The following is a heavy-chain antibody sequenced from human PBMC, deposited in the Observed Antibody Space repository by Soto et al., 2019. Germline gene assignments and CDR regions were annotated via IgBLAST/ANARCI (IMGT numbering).Heavy chain of an antibody. CDR2: IIPIFGTA. CDR3: ARDLSYKDIVVVPAAPNGDYYYYGMDV. J-gene: IGHJ6*02. Sequence: ASVKVSCKASGGTFSSYAISWVRQAPGQGLEWMGGIIPIFGTANYAQKFQGRVTITADESTSTAYMELSSLRSEDTAVYYCARDLSYKDIVVVPAAPNGDYYYYGMDVWGQGTTVTVSS. CDR1: GGTFSSYA. D-gene: IGHD2-2*01. V-gene: IGHV1-69*13.